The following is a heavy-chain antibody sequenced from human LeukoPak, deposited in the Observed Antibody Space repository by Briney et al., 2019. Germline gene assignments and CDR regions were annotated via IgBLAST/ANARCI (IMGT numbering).Heavy chain of an antibody. D-gene: IGHD3-10*01. V-gene: IGHV3-23*01. CDR3: AKDPMVRGATYDY. Sequence: GGSLRLSCAASGFTFSSYAMTWVRQAPGKGLEWVSAIGDSGGNTYSADSMMGRFTISRDNSKNTLYLQMNSLRAEDTAIYYCAKDPMVRGATYDYWGQGTLVTVSS. CDR2: IGDSGGNT. J-gene: IGHJ4*02. CDR1: GFTFSSYA.